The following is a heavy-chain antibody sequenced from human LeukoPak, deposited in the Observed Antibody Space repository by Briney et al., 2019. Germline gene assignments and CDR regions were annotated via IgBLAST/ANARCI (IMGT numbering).Heavy chain of an antibody. CDR3: AKVDYGDYYNDAFDI. D-gene: IGHD4-17*01. V-gene: IGHV4-34*01. CDR1: GGSFSAYY. CDR2: INHSGST. Sequence: SETLSLTCAVSGGSFSAYYWTWIRQPPGKGLEWIGEINHSGSTNYNPSLKSRVTISVDTSKNQFSLKLSSLTAADTAVYYCAKVDYGDYYNDAFDIWGQGTMVTVSS. J-gene: IGHJ3*02.